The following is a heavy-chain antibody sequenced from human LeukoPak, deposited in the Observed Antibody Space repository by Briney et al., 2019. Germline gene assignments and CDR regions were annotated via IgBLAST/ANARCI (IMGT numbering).Heavy chain of an antibody. D-gene: IGHD2-2*01. CDR3: AGYCSSTSCSNPYNWFDP. J-gene: IGHJ5*02. CDR2: IIPIFGTA. CDR1: GGTFSSYA. Sequence: ASVKVSRKASGGTFSSYAISWVRQAPGQGLEWMGGIIPIFGTANYAQKFQGRVTITTDESASTAYMELSSLRSEDTAVYYCAGYCSSTSCSNPYNWFDPWGQGTLVTVSS. V-gene: IGHV1-69*05.